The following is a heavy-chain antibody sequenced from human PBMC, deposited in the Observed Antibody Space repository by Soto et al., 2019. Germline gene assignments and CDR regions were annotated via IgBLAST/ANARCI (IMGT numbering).Heavy chain of an antibody. D-gene: IGHD3-10*01. CDR2: ISAYNGNT. J-gene: IGHJ6*02. CDR3: ARDPGKDNYGSGSLYYYGLDV. Sequence: ASVKVSCKASGYTFTSYGISWVRQAPGQGLEWMGWISAYNGNTKYAQKFQGRVTMTTDTSTSTGYMELRSLRSDDTAVYYCARDPGKDNYGSGSLYYYGLDVWGQGTTVTVSS. V-gene: IGHV1-18*01. CDR1: GYTFTSYG.